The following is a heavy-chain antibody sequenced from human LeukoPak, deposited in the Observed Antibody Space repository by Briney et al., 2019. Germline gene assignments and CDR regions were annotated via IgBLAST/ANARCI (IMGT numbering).Heavy chain of an antibody. CDR2: ISYDGSNK. J-gene: IGHJ4*02. CDR1: GFTFSSYG. CDR3: AKDLGAGTKSLDY. V-gene: IGHV3-30*18. Sequence: PGGSLRLSCAASGFTFSSYGMHWVRQAPGKGLEWVAIISYDGSNKYYADSVKGRFTISRDNSKNTLYLQVNSLRAEDTAVYYCAKDLGAGTKSLDYWGQGALVTVSS. D-gene: IGHD6-13*01.